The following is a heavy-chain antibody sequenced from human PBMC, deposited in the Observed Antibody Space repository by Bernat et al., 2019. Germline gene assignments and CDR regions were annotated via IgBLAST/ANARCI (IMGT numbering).Heavy chain of an antibody. CDR3: TAAVGATTNNWFDP. CDR2: IGTRADSYAT. J-gene: IGHJ5*02. V-gene: IGHV3-73*01. CDR1: GFTFSGSA. Sequence: EVQLVESGGGLVQPGGSLKLSCAASGFTFSGSAMHWVRQASGKGLEWVGHIGTRADSYATTYAASLKGRFTISRDDSKNTAYVQMNSLKSEDTAVYYCTAAVGATTNNWFDPWGQGTLVTVSS. D-gene: IGHD1-26*01.